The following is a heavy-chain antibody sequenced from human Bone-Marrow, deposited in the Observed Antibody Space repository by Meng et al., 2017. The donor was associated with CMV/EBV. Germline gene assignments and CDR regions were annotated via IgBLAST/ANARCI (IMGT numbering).Heavy chain of an antibody. J-gene: IGHJ4*02. CDR3: ARVLYSGSFIPGGADY. D-gene: IGHD1-26*01. V-gene: IGHV1-2*02. CDR1: GYTFTGYY. CDR2: INSNSGGT. Sequence: ASVKVSCKASGYTFTGYYMHWVRQAPGQGLEWMGWINSNSGGTNYAQKFQGRVTMTRDTSISTAYMELRSLRSDDTAVYYCARVLYSGSFIPGGADYWGQGTLVTVSS.